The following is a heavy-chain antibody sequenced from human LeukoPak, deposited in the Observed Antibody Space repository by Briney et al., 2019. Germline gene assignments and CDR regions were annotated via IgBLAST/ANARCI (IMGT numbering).Heavy chain of an antibody. CDR2: IIPILGTA. D-gene: IGHD1-26*01. CDR3: AREGVGATKRGAFDY. V-gene: IGHV1-69*13. Sequence: ASVKVSCKASGYTFTSYYMHWVRQAPGQGLEWMGGIIPILGTANYAQKFQGRVTITADESTSTAYMELSSLRFEDTAVYYCAREGVGATKRGAFDYWGQGTLVTVSS. J-gene: IGHJ4*02. CDR1: GYTFTSYY.